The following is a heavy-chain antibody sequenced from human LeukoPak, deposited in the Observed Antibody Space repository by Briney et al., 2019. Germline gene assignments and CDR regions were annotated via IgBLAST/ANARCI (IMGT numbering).Heavy chain of an antibody. CDR3: ARDYGGSSPFDY. Sequence: GGSLRLSCAASGFTFSNYEMHWVRQAPGKGLEWVSYISSSDSTIYYADSVKGRFTISRDNAKNSLYLQMKILRAEDTAVYYCARDYGGSSPFDYWGQGTLVTVSS. D-gene: IGHD4-23*01. V-gene: IGHV3-48*03. J-gene: IGHJ4*02. CDR2: ISSSDSTI. CDR1: GFTFSNYE.